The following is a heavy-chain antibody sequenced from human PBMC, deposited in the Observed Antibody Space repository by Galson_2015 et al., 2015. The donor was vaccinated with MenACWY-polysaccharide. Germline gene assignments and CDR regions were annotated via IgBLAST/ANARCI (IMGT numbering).Heavy chain of an antibody. CDR2: IYYGGST. CDR3: ARQGGSGRSHDY. CDR1: GGSISSSSYY. V-gene: IGHV4-39*01. D-gene: IGHD5-12*01. J-gene: IGHJ4*02. Sequence: TCTVSGGSISSSSYYWGWIRQPPGKGLEWIGTIYYGGSTYYNPSLKSRVTISVDTSKNQFSLKLTSVTAADTAVYYCARQGGSGRSHDYWGQGTLVTVSS.